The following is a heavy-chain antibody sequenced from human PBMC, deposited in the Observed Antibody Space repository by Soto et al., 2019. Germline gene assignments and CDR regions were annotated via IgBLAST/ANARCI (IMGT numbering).Heavy chain of an antibody. J-gene: IGHJ6*03. D-gene: IGHD3-3*01. CDR2: IIPILGIA. V-gene: IGHV1-69*02. CDR1: GGTFSSYT. Sequence: GASVKVSCKASGGTFSSYTISWVRQAPGQRLEWMGRIIPILGIANYAQKFQGRVTITADKSTSTAYMELSSLRSGDTAVYYCAIYDFWSGSPQTSYYYMDVWGKGTTVTVSS. CDR3: AIYDFWSGSPQTSYYYMDV.